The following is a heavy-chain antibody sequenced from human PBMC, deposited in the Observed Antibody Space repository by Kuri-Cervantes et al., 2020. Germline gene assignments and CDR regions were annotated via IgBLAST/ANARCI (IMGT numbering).Heavy chain of an antibody. CDR3: ARGELNSRRAFDI. J-gene: IGHJ3*02. Sequence: LRLSCTVSGGSISSGGYYWSWIRQHPGKGLEWIGYIYYSGSTYYNPSLKSRVTISVDTSKNQFSLKLSSVTAADTAVYYCARGELNSRRAFDIWGQGTMVTVSS. CDR2: IYYSGST. V-gene: IGHV4-31*02. CDR1: GGSISSGGYY. D-gene: IGHD1-7*01.